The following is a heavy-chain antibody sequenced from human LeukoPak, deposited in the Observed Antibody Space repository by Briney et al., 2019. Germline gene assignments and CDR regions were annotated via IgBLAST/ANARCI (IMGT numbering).Heavy chain of an antibody. D-gene: IGHD6-13*01. CDR1: GDSVSSNSAA. V-gene: IGHV6-1*01. CDR2: TYYRSKWYN. J-gene: IGHJ4*02. Sequence: HSQTLSLTCAISGDSVSSNSAACNWIRQSPSRGLEWLGRTYYRSKWYNDYAVSVKSRITINPDTSKNQFSLQLNSVTPEDTALYYCTRDRGVGAAVFFDYWGQGTLVTVSS. CDR3: TRDRGVGAAVFFDY.